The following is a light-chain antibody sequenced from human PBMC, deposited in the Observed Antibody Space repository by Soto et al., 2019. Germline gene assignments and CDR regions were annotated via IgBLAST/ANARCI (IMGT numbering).Light chain of an antibody. CDR2: EVS. CDR3: SSYAGSNRRV. V-gene: IGLV2-8*01. Sequence: QSVLTQPPSASGSPGQSVTISCTGTSSDAGGDNYVSWYQQHPGKAPKLMIYEVSKRPSGVPDRFSGSKSGNTASLTVSGLQAEDEADYYCSSYAGSNRRVFGGGTKVTVL. CDR1: SSDAGGDNY. J-gene: IGLJ2*01.